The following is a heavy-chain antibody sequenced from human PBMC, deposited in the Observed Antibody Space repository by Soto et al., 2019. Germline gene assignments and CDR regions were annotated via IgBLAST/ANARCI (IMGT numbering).Heavy chain of an antibody. CDR3: SNQFWSGYSDY. D-gene: IGHD3-3*01. V-gene: IGHV4-39*01. J-gene: IGHJ4*02. Sequence: SETLSLACTVSGGSISSSSYYWGWIRQPPGKGLEWIGSIYYSGSTYYNPSLKSRVTISVDTSKNQFSLKLSSVTASDTAVYYCSNQFWSGYSDYWGQGALVTVSS. CDR2: IYYSGST. CDR1: GGSISSSSYY.